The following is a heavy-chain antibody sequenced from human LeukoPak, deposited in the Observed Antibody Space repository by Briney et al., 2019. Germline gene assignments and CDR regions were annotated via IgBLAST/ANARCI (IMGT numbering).Heavy chain of an antibody. CDR2: IYSGGST. D-gene: IGHD2-15*01. V-gene: IGHV3-53*01. CDR1: GFTVSTNY. CDR3: ARDCYFDSCN. J-gene: IGHJ4*02. Sequence: GGSLRLSCAASGFTVSTNYMNWVRQAPGKGLEWVSVIYSGGSTYYADSVKGRFTISRDNSKNTLYLQMNSLRAEDTAVYYCARDCYFDSCNWGQGTPVTVSS.